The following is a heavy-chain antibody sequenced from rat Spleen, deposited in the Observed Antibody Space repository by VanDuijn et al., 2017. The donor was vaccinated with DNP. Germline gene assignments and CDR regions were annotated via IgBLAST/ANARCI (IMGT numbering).Heavy chain of an antibody. CDR1: GFTFNDYG. CDR2: ISYDGAST. Sequence: EVQLVESGGGLVQPGRSMILSCAASGFTFNDYGMAWVLQAPTKGLEWIASISYDGASTYYRDSVKGRFTISRDNAKDTLYLQMNSLRSEDTATYYCASGSYYGYKWFAYWGQGTLVTVSS. D-gene: IGHD1-6*01. CDR3: ASGSYYGYKWFAY. V-gene: IGHV5-7*01. J-gene: IGHJ3*01.